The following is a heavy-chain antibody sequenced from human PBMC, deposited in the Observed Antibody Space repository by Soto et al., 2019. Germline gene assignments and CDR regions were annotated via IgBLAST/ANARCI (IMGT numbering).Heavy chain of an antibody. V-gene: IGHV3-33*01. D-gene: IGHD1-1*01. CDR2: TWNDGSHK. CDR1: GFTFRTYG. J-gene: IGHJ3*02. CDR3: TTELNDMQAFDI. Sequence: QVQLVESGGGVVQAGRSLRLSCVASGFTFRTYGMHWVRQAPGKGLEWVAMTWNDGSHKYYADPVKDRFTISRDNFKNTLYLQINSLRDEDSAVYYCTTELNDMQAFDIWGQGTMVTVSS.